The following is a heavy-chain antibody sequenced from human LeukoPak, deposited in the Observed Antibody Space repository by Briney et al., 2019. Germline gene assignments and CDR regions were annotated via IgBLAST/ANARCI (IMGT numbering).Heavy chain of an antibody. J-gene: IGHJ4*02. Sequence: ASVKVSCKASGGTFSSYAISWVRQAPGQGLEWMGWINPNSGGTNYAQKFQGRVTMTRDTSISTAYMELSRLRSDDTAVYYCARDPGAARPFDYWGQGTLVTVSS. V-gene: IGHV1-2*02. CDR3: ARDPGAARPFDY. CDR2: INPNSGGT. D-gene: IGHD6-6*01. CDR1: GGTFSSYA.